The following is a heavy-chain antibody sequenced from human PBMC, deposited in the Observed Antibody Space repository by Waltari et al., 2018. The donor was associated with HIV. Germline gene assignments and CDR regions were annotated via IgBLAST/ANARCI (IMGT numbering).Heavy chain of an antibody. V-gene: IGHV3-33*01. CDR3: ARGPDYYGSGSYLYYYNMDV. Sequence: QVQLVASGGGVVQPGRSLRLSCAASGFPLGSYGMHWGRPAPGKGLEWVAVIWNDGSNKYYADSVKGRFTISRDNSKNTLYLQMNSLRAEDTAVYYCARGPDYYGSGSYLYYYNMDVWGQGTTVTVSS. D-gene: IGHD3-10*01. CDR2: IWNDGSNK. CDR1: GFPLGSYG. J-gene: IGHJ6*02.